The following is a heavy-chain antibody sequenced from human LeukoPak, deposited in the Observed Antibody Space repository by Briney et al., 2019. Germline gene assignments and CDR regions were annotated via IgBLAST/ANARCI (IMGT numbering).Heavy chain of an antibody. CDR1: GGAISSYY. V-gene: IGHV4-59*08. CDR3: ARDSSGLAY. CDR2: IYYSGST. J-gene: IGHJ4*02. D-gene: IGHD6-19*01. Sequence: SETLSLTCTVSGGAISSYYWSWIRQPPGKGLEWIGYIYYSGSTNYNPSLKSRVTISVDTSKNQFSLKLSSVTAADTAVYYCARDSSGLAYWGQGTLVTVSS.